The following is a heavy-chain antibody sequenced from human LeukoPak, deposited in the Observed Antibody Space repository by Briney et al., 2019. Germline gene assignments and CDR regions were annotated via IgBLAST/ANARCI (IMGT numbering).Heavy chain of an antibody. CDR1: GGSISSYY. D-gene: IGHD3-22*01. V-gene: IGHV4-59*01. J-gene: IGHJ3*02. Sequence: SETLSLTCTVSGGSISSYYWSWIRQPPGKGLEWIGYIYYSGSTNYNPSLKSRVTISVDTSKNQFSLKLSSVTAADTAVYYCARWAPYYYDSSGYRDAFDIWGQGTMVTVSS. CDR2: IYYSGST. CDR3: ARWAPYYYDSSGYRDAFDI.